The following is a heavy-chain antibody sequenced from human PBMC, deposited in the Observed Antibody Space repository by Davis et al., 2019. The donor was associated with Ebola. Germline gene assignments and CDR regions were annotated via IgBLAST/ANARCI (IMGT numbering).Heavy chain of an antibody. CDR2: ISGSGGST. Sequence: GESLKISCAASGFTVSSNYMSWVRQAPGKGLEWVSAISGSGGSTYYADSVKGRFTISRDNSKNTLYLQMNSLRAEDTAVYYCARALKAYNWNYGYFDYWGQGTLVTVSS. CDR3: ARALKAYNWNYGYFDY. J-gene: IGHJ4*02. D-gene: IGHD1-7*01. V-gene: IGHV3-53*01. CDR1: GFTVSSNY.